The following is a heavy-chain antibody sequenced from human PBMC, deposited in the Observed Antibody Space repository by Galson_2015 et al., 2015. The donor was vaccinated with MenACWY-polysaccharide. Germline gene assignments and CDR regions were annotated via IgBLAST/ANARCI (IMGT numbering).Heavy chain of an antibody. V-gene: IGHV3-30-3*01. Sequence: SLRLSCATSGFTFTDYAMLWVRQAPGKGLEWVAVISYESTNKFYAESVQGRFTISRDNSKNTHYLQMNSLRPEDTAIYYCAKRFTHYDTSSGLDYWGQGTLVTVSS. D-gene: IGHD3-22*01. CDR2: ISYESTNK. CDR3: AKRFTHYDTSSGLDY. J-gene: IGHJ4*02. CDR1: GFTFTDYA.